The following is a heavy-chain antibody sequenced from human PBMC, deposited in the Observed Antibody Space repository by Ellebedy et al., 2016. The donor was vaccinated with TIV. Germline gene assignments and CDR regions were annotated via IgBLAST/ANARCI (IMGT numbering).Heavy chain of an antibody. J-gene: IGHJ4*02. V-gene: IGHV1-18*04. CDR1: GYTFTSYG. CDR3: ARSQLSSSWYGY. Sequence: AASVKVSCKASGYTFTSYGISWVRQAPGQGLEWMGWISAYNGNTNYAQKLQGRVTMTTEPYTSTAYMELSSLRSEDTAVYYCARSQLSSSWYGYWGQGTLVTVSS. CDR2: ISAYNGNT. D-gene: IGHD6-13*01.